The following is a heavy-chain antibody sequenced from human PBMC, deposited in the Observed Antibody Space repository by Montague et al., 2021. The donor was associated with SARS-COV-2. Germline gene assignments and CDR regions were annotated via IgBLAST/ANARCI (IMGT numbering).Heavy chain of an antibody. V-gene: IGHV4-59*12. CDR2: IYYTGSA. CDR1: GDSISSCY. CDR3: ARAQTIYFIANCVNYFDY. Sequence: SETLSLTCSVAGDSISSCYWSWIRQSPGRGLDWIGHIYYTGSAKYNPSLKSRVSISVDTSRRQFSLNLKSVTAADTTVYYCARAQTIYFIANCVNYFDYWGQGAQVTVSS. J-gene: IGHJ4*02. D-gene: IGHD2/OR15-2a*01.